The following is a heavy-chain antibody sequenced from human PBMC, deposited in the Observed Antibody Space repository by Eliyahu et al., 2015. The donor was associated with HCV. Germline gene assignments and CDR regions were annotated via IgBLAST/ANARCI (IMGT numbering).Heavy chain of an antibody. Sequence: EVQLVESGGGLVQXGGSLRLSCAASGFTFXSYWMSWVRQAPGKGLEWVANIKQDGSEKYYVDSVKGRFTISRDNAKNSLYLQMNSLRAEDTAVYYCARDREIGWWWSLELGYWGQGTLVTVSS. CDR1: GFTFXSYW. D-gene: IGHD2-21*01. CDR2: IKQDGSEK. V-gene: IGHV3-7*04. CDR3: ARDREIGWWWSLELGY. J-gene: IGHJ4*02.